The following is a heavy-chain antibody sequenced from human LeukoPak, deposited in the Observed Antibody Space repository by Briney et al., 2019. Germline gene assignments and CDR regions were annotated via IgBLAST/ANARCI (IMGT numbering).Heavy chain of an antibody. D-gene: IGHD3-3*01. CDR1: GFSFSSYW. J-gene: IGHJ4*02. Sequence: GGSLRLSCAASGFSFSSYWMSWVRQAPGKWLEWVGRIKSKTDGGTTDYAAPVKGRFTISRDDSKNTLFLQMNSLKTEDTAVYYCTKKYYDFWSGSYVSDYWGQGTLVTVSS. V-gene: IGHV3-15*01. CDR2: IKSKTDGGTT. CDR3: TKKYYDFWSGSYVSDY.